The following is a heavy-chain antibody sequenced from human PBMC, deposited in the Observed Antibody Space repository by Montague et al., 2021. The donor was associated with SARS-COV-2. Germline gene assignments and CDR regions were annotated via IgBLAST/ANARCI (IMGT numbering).Heavy chain of an antibody. V-gene: IGHV4-59*01. CDR1: GGSIRSYY. Sequence: SETLSLTCEVSGGSIRSYYWTWIRQSPGKGLEWIGYVHYTGSTKYNPSLKTRVTLSLDTPKNHFSLHLNSVTAADTAIYFCARAQNTCFIANCVNYFDVWGLGALVTVSS. CDR2: VHYTGST. J-gene: IGHJ4*02. D-gene: IGHD1-1*01. CDR3: ARAQNTCFIANCVNYFDV.